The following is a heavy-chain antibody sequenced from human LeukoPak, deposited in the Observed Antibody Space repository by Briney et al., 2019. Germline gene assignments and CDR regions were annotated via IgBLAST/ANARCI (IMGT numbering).Heavy chain of an antibody. CDR3: ARDRTTDAFHI. D-gene: IGHD4-11*01. CDR1: GGSFSGYY. CDR2: INHSGST. Sequence: SETLSLTCAVYGGSFSGYYWSWIRQPPGKGLEWIGEINHSGSTNYNPSLKSRVTISVDTSKNQFSLKLSSVTAADTAVYYCARDRTTDAFHIWGQGTMVTVSS. J-gene: IGHJ3*02. V-gene: IGHV4-34*01.